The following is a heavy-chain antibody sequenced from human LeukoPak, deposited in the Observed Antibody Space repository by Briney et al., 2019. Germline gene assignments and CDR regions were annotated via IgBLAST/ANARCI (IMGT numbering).Heavy chain of an antibody. D-gene: IGHD3-9*01. CDR2: ISSSSSYI. Sequence: PGGSLGLSCAASGFTFSSYSMNWVRQAPGKGLEWVSSISSSSSYIYYADSVKGRFTISRDNAKNSLYLQMNSLRAEDTAVYYCARGGDYYDILTGYYNQGAFDIWGQGTMVTVSS. V-gene: IGHV3-21*01. J-gene: IGHJ3*02. CDR3: ARGGDYYDILTGYYNQGAFDI. CDR1: GFTFSSYS.